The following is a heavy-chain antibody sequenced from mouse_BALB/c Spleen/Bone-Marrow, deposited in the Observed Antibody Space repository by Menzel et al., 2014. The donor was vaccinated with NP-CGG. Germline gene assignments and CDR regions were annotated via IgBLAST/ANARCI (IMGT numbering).Heavy chain of an antibody. CDR2: INPSTGYT. Sequence: VKLQESGAELAKPGASVKMSCKASGYTFTNYWMHWVKQRPGQGLEWIGYINPSTGYTEYNQKFKDKSTLTADKSSSTAYMQLSSLTSEDSAVYYCARIYYYGRDYWGQGTPLTVSS. CDR3: ARIYYYGRDY. CDR1: GYTFTNYW. V-gene: IGHV1-7*01. D-gene: IGHD1-1*01. J-gene: IGHJ2*01.